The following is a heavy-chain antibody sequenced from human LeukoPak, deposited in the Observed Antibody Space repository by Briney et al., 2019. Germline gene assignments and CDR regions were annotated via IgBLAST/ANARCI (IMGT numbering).Heavy chain of an antibody. V-gene: IGHV5-51*01. J-gene: IGHJ4*02. Sequence: GESLKISCKGSGYSFTSYWIGWVRQMPGKDLEWMGIIYPGDSDTRYSPSFQGQVTISADKSISTAYLQWSSLKASDTAMYYCARLGGGTSSLLWFGELFDYWGQGTLVTVSS. CDR3: ARLGGGTSSLLWFGELFDY. CDR2: IYPGDSDT. CDR1: GYSFTSYW. D-gene: IGHD3-10*01.